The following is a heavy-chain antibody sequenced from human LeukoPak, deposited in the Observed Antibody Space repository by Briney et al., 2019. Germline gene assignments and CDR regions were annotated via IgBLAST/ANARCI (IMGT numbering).Heavy chain of an antibody. CDR3: AKDLWFGEFLHY. Sequence: PGRSLRLSCAASGFTFSYYGMHWVRQAPGKGLEWVAAISDDGSNEYYADSVKGRFTISRDNSKNKLYLQMNSLRAEDTAVYYCAKDLWFGEFLHYWGQGTLVTVSS. V-gene: IGHV3-30*18. D-gene: IGHD3-10*01. J-gene: IGHJ4*02. CDR2: ISDDGSNE. CDR1: GFTFSYYG.